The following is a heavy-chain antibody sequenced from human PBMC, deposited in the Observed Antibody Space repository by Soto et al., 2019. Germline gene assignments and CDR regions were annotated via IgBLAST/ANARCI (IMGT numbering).Heavy chain of an antibody. J-gene: IGHJ4*02. CDR3: ARTMIVGNYYFDY. D-gene: IGHD1-26*01. Sequence: SLTCTVSGGSISSGGYYWSWIRQHPGKGLEWIGYIFYSGTTYYNPSLKSRVTISVDTSKNQFSLKLSSVTAADTAVYYCARTMIVGNYYFDYWGQGTLVTVSS. V-gene: IGHV4-31*03. CDR1: GGSISSGGYY. CDR2: IFYSGTT.